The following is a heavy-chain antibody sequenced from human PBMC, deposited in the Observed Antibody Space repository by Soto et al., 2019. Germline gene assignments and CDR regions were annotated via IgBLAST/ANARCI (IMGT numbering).Heavy chain of an antibody. CDR1: GGSISSGDYY. V-gene: IGHV4-30-4*01. J-gene: IGHJ5*02. CDR3: ARVGYSSSWMYNWFDP. CDR2: IYYSGST. D-gene: IGHD6-13*01. Sequence: SETLSLTSTVSGGSISSGDYYWSWIRQPPGKGLEWIGYIYYSGSTYYNPSLKSRVTISVDTSKNQFSLKLSSVTAADTAVYYCARVGYSSSWMYNWFDPWGQGTLVTVSS.